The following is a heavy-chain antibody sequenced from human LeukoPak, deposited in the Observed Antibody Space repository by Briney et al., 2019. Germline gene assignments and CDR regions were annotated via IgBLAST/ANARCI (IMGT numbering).Heavy chain of an antibody. D-gene: IGHD2/OR15-2a*01. Sequence: PSETLSLTCAVYGGPFSGYCWTWLRQPPGKGLEWIGEINHSGDTNYNPSLKSRVTISVDTSKNQFSLKLSSVTAADTAVYYCVRGRVKGKYWGQGTLVTVSS. CDR1: GGPFSGYC. J-gene: IGHJ4*02. CDR3: VRGRVKGKY. CDR2: INHSGDT. V-gene: IGHV4-34*01.